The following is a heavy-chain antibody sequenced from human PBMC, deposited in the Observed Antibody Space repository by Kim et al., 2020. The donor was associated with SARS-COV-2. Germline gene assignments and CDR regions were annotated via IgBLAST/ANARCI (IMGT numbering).Heavy chain of an antibody. J-gene: IGHJ6*02. D-gene: IGHD6-13*01. CDR3: ARGVGSSSWRNYYYYGMDV. Sequence: SVKVSCKASGGTFSSYAISWVRQAPGQGLEWMGRIIPILGIANYAQKFQGRVTITADKSTSTAYMELSSLRSEDTAVYYCARGVGSSSWRNYYYYGMDVWGQGTTVTVSS. V-gene: IGHV1-69*04. CDR2: IIPILGIA. CDR1: GGTFSSYA.